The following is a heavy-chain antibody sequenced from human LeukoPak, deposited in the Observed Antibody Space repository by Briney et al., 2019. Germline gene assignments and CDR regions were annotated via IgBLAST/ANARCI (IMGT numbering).Heavy chain of an antibody. CDR1: GFTFSSYG. CDR3: AKDIHLIAAAGEDY. D-gene: IGHD6-13*01. V-gene: IGHV3-30*02. Sequence: GGSLRLSCAASGFTFSSYGMHWVRQAPGKGLEWVAFIRYDGSNKYYADSVKGRFTISRDNSKNTLYLQMNSLRAEDTAVYYCAKDIHLIAAAGEDYWGQGTLVTVSS. J-gene: IGHJ4*02. CDR2: IRYDGSNK.